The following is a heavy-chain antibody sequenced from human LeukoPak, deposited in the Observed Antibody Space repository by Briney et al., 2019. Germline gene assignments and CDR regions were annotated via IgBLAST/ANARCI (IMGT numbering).Heavy chain of an antibody. D-gene: IGHD6-13*01. Sequence: PSETLSLTCAVYGGSFSGYYWSWIRQPPGKGLEWIGEINHSGSTNYNPSLKSRVTISVDTSKNQFSLKLSSVTAADTAVYYCARGDKQQLFDPWGQGTLVTVSS. CDR2: INHSGST. V-gene: IGHV4-34*01. CDR1: GGSFSGYY. CDR3: ARGDKQQLFDP. J-gene: IGHJ5*02.